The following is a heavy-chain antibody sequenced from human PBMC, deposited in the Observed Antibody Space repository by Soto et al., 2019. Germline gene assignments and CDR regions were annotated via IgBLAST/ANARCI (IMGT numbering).Heavy chain of an antibody. CDR2: INSDGSST. V-gene: IGHV3-74*01. CDR1: GFTFSSYW. Sequence: QSGGSLRLSCAASGFTFSSYWMHWVRQAPGKGLVWVSRINSDGSSTSYADSVKGRFTISRDNAKNTLYLQMNSLRAEDTAVYYCARVPVKYSGYDFAFDIWGQGTMVTVSS. J-gene: IGHJ3*02. CDR3: ARVPVKYSGYDFAFDI. D-gene: IGHD5-12*01.